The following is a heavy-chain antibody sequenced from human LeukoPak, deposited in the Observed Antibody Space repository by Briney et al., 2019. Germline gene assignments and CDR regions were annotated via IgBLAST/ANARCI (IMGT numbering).Heavy chain of an antibody. CDR3: AKVVYDSSGYYFYY. D-gene: IGHD3-22*01. Sequence: AGGSLRLSCAASGFTFSSYAMSWVRQAPGKGLEWVSAISGSGGSTYYADSVKGRFTISRDNSKNTLYLQMNSLRAEDTAVYYCAKVVYDSSGYYFYYWGQGTLVTVSS. CDR1: GFTFSSYA. V-gene: IGHV3-23*01. CDR2: ISGSGGST. J-gene: IGHJ4*02.